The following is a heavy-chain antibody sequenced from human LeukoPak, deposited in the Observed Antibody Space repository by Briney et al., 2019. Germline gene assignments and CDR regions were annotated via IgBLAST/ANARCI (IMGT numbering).Heavy chain of an antibody. D-gene: IGHD4-11*01. CDR1: GGSISSGGYY. V-gene: IGHV4-30-2*05. Sequence: PSQTLSLTCTVSGGSISSGGYYWSWIRQPPGKGLEWIGYIYHSGSTYYNPSLKSRVTISVDTSKNQFSLKLNSVTAADTAVYYCARGASNYGSFWFDPWGQGTLVTVSS. CDR3: ARGASNYGSFWFDP. J-gene: IGHJ5*02. CDR2: IYHSGST.